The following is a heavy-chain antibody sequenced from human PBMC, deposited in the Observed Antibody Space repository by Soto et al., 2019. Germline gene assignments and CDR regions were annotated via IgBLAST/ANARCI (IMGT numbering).Heavy chain of an antibody. V-gene: IGHV5-51*01. J-gene: IGHJ4*02. CDR2: INPRDSDT. CDR3: TRTFRSSWQDFDY. Sequence: GESLKISCKAFGFSLTRNYNTYWIAWVRQMPGKGLEWMGIINPRDSDTRYSPSFQGHVTMSADTSISTAYLQWSSLKASDTAIYYCTRTFRSSWQDFDYWGQGTLVTVSS. CDR1: GFSLTRNYNTYW. D-gene: IGHD6-13*01.